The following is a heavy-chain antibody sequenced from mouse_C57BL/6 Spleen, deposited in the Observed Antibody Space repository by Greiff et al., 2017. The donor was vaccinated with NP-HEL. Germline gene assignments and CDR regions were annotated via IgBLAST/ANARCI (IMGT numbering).Heavy chain of an antibody. J-gene: IGHJ2*01. CDR3: AKNRDGDYPFDY. CDR1: GFSLTSYG. V-gene: IGHV2-5*01. CDR2: IWRGGST. D-gene: IGHD2-4*01. Sequence: VMLVESGPGLVQPSQSLSITCTVSGFSLTSYGVHWVRQSPGKGLEWLGVIWRGGSTDYNAAFMSRLSITKDNSKSQVFFKMNSLQADDTAIYYCAKNRDGDYPFDYWGQGTTLTVSS.